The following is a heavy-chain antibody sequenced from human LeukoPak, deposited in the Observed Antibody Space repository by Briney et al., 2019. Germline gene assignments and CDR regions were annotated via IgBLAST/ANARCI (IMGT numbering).Heavy chain of an antibody. J-gene: IGHJ6*02. Sequence: SETLSLTCAVSGGSISSSNWWSWVRQPPGKGLEWIGEIYHSGSTNYNPSLKSRVTISVDTSKNQFSLKLNSVTAADTAVYYCASRMYYYYGMDVWGQGTTVIVSS. CDR1: GGSISSSNW. CDR3: ASRMYYYYGMDV. CDR2: IYHSGST. V-gene: IGHV4-4*02.